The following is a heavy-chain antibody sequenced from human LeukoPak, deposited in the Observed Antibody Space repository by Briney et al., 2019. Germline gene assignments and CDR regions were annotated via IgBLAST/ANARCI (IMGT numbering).Heavy chain of an antibody. V-gene: IGHV1-18*04. D-gene: IGHD3-3*01. CDR1: GYTFTGYY. CDR2: ISAYNGNT. J-gene: IGHJ4*02. CDR3: ARSGPAYYDFWSGYGGY. Sequence: ASVKVSCKASGYTFTGYYMHWVRQAPGQGLEWMGWISAYNGNTNYAQKLQGRVTMTTDTSTSTAYMELRSLRSDDTAVYYCARSGPAYYDFWSGYGGYWGQGTLVTVSS.